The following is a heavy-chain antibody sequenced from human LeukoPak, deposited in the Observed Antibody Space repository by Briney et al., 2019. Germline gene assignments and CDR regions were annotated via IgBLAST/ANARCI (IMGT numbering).Heavy chain of an antibody. V-gene: IGHV1-69*13. J-gene: IGHJ4*02. Sequence: SVKVSRKASGGTFTSYTISWVRQAPGQGLEWMGGIILIFGTANYAQKFQGRVTITADESTSTAYMELSSLRSEDTAVYYCAREGYGDSSSPCDYWGQGTLVTVSS. CDR2: IILIFGTA. D-gene: IGHD6-13*01. CDR1: GGTFTSYT. CDR3: AREGYGDSSSPCDY.